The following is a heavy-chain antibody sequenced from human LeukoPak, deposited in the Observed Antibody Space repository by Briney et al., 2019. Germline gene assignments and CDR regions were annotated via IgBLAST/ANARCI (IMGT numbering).Heavy chain of an antibody. CDR3: AHGAMYQLDY. V-gene: IGHV3-23*01. Sequence: GGSLRLSCAAPGFTFSSCWMSWVRQAPGKGLEWVSGIIGGAGSTYYADSVKGRFTISGDNSKNTLFLQMNSLRAEDTAVYYCAHGAMYQLDYWGQGTLVTVSS. CDR1: GFTFSSCW. CDR2: IIGGAGST. D-gene: IGHD2-2*01. J-gene: IGHJ4*02.